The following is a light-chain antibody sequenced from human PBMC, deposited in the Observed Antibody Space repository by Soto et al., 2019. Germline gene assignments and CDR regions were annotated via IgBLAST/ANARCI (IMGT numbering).Light chain of an antibody. Sequence: EIVLTQSPGTLSLSPGERATLSCRASQSVSSSYLAWYQQKPGQAPRLLIYGASSRATGIPDRFSGSGSGTDFTLTISSLQPADFATYFCQQSYSPPPTFGQGTKVDIK. CDR3: QQSYSPPPT. V-gene: IGKV3-20*01. CDR2: GAS. CDR1: QSVSSSY. J-gene: IGKJ1*01.